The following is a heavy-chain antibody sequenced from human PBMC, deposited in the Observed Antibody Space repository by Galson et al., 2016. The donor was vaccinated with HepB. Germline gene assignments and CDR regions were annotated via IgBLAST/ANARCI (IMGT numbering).Heavy chain of an antibody. J-gene: IGHJ1*01. D-gene: IGHD1-26*01. Sequence: SVKVSCKASGYPFTSYDINWVRQATGQGLEWMGWMNPNTDNTGYAKKFQGRLTMTRNISISTAYMELSNLRSDDTAIYYCARAVAYSGSYGWGQGTLVTVSS. CDR3: ARAVAYSGSYG. CDR2: MNPNTDNT. V-gene: IGHV1-8*01. CDR1: GYPFTSYD.